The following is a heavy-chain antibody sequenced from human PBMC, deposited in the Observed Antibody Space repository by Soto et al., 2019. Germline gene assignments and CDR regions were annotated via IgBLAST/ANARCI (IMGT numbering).Heavy chain of an antibody. Sequence: QVQLVQSGPEVKKPGASVKVSCKASGYTFTTYGVSWLRQAPGQGLEWMGWIITYIGNTNYAQKLQDRVTMSTDTSTSTAYMELRSLGSDDTAVYYCARDNSGTFDIWGQGTMVTVSS. D-gene: IGHD1-26*01. J-gene: IGHJ3*02. CDR3: ARDNSGTFDI. CDR1: GYTFTTYG. CDR2: IITYIGNT. V-gene: IGHV1-18*01.